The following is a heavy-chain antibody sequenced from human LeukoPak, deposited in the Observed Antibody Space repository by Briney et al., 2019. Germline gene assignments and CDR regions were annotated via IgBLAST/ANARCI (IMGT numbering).Heavy chain of an antibody. CDR3: ARDVGEYSYGSNLGY. Sequence: GASVKVSCKASGYTFTSYYMHWVRQAPGQGLEWMGIINPSGGSTSYAQKFQGRVTMTRDMSTSTVYMELSSLRSEDTAVYYCARDVGEYSYGSNLGYWGQGTLVTVSS. V-gene: IGHV1-46*01. D-gene: IGHD5-18*01. J-gene: IGHJ4*02. CDR2: INPSGGST. CDR1: GYTFTSYY.